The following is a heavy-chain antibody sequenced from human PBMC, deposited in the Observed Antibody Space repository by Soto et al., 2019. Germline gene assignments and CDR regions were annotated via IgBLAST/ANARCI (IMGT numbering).Heavy chain of an antibody. J-gene: IGHJ6*02. CDR3: ARYELLATYYYYGMDV. CDR1: GYSFTSYW. CDR2: IDPSDSYT. Sequence: PGESLKISCKGSGYSFTSYWISWVRQMPGKGLEWMGRIDPSDSYTNYSPSFQGHVTISADKSISTAYLRWSSLKASDTAMYYCARYELLATYYYYGMDVWGQGTTVTVSS. D-gene: IGHD2-15*01. V-gene: IGHV5-10-1*01.